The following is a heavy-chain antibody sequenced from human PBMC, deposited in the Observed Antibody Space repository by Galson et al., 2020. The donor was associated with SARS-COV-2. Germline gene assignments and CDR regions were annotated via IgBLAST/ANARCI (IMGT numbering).Heavy chain of an antibody. Sequence: GGSLRLSCAASGFTFSDAWMNWVRQAPGKGLEWVGRIKSNGAGGTTDYAAPVRGRFTISRDDSTNTLYLQMNSLLAEDTALYYCTADPPTGSPLIGYWGQGTLVTVSS. J-gene: IGHJ4*02. CDR1: GFTFSDAW. CDR2: IKSNGAGGTT. D-gene: IGHD1-26*01. V-gene: IGHV3-15*05. CDR3: TADPPTGSPLIGY.